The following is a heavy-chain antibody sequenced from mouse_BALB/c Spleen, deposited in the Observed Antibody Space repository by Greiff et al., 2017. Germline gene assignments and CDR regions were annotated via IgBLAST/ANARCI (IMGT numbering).Heavy chain of an antibody. CDR2: INPGSGGT. CDR3: ARELYYGNFDY. CDR1: GYAFTNYL. Sequence: QVQLKESGAELVRPGTSVKVSCKASGYAFTNYLIEWVKQRPGQGLEWIGVINPGSGGTNYNEKFKGKATLTADKSSSTAYMQLSSLTSDDSAVYFCARELYYGNFDYWGQGTTLTVSS. J-gene: IGHJ2*01. D-gene: IGHD2-1*01. V-gene: IGHV1-54*01.